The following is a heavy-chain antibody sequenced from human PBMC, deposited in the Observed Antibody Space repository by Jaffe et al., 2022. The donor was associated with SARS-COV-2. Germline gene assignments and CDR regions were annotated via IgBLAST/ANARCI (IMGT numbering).Heavy chain of an antibody. CDR1: GFTFSNYW. CDR2: INTDGSDI. Sequence: EVHLVESGGGLVQPGGSLRLSCAASGFTFSNYWMHWVRQVPGKGLVWVSRINTDGSDIRYADSVKGRFTISRDNAKNTLYLQMNSLRAEDTAMYYCSRDRSYTWGGNDYWGQGTLVTVSS. D-gene: IGHD3-10*01. CDR3: SRDRSYTWGGNDY. V-gene: IGHV3-74*01. J-gene: IGHJ4*02.